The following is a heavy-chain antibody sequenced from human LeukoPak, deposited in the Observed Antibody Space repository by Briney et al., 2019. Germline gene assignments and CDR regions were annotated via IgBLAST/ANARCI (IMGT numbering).Heavy chain of an antibody. Sequence: SETLSLTCTVSGGSISTYYWNWIRQPAGKGLEWIGRIYTSGSTNYNPSLKSRVTMSVDTSKNQFSLKLSSVTAADTAVYYCARGHHSSYYFDYWGQGTLVTVSS. CDR3: ARGHHSSYYFDY. CDR1: GGSISTYY. V-gene: IGHV4-4*07. D-gene: IGHD6-6*01. CDR2: IYTSGST. J-gene: IGHJ4*02.